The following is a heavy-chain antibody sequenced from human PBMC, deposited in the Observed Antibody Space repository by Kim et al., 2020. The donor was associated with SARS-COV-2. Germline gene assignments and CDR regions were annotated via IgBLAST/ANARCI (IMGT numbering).Heavy chain of an antibody. J-gene: IGHJ5*02. Sequence: GGSLRLSCAASGFTVSSNYMSWVRQAPGKGLEWVSIIYSDGRTYYADSVKGRFTISRDNSNNTVYLQMNSLRAEDTAVYYCARDIPGRWDCSGGSCYSEGRWFDPWGQGTLVTVSS. CDR1: GFTVSSNY. CDR3: ARDIPGRWDCSGGSCYSEGRWFDP. D-gene: IGHD2-15*01. CDR2: IYSDGRT. V-gene: IGHV3-66*01.